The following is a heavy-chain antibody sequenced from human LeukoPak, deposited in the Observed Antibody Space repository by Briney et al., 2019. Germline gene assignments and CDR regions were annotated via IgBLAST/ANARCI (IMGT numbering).Heavy chain of an antibody. CDR1: GFTFSSYG. CDR3: AKVFYYYGSGSYYPASDFDY. D-gene: IGHD3-10*01. Sequence: PGGSLRLSCAASGFTFSSYGMHWVRQAPGKGLEWVAFIRYDGSNKYYADSVKGRFTISRDNSKNTLYLQMNSLRAEDTAVYYCAKVFYYYGSGSYYPASDFDYWGQGTLVTVSS. CDR2: IRYDGSNK. V-gene: IGHV3-30*02. J-gene: IGHJ4*02.